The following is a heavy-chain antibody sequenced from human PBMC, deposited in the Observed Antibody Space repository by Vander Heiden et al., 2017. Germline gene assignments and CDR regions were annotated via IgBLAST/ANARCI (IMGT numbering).Heavy chain of an antibody. CDR2: ISYDGSNK. J-gene: IGHJ5*02. V-gene: IGHV3-30*18. CDR3: AKSVDYGGNSGGWFDP. D-gene: IGHD4-17*01. Sequence: QVQLVESGGGVVQPGRSLRLSCAASGFTFSSYGMHWVRQAPGKGLEWVAVISYDGSNKYYADSVKGRFTISRDNSKNTLYLQMNSLRAEDTAVYYCAKSVDYGGNSGGWFDPWGQGTLVTVSS. CDR1: GFTFSSYG.